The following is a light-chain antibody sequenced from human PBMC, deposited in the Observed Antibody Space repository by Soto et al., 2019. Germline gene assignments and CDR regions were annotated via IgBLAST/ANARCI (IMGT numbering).Light chain of an antibody. Sequence: AIQMTQSPSSLSASVGDRVTITCRASQDIKNELGWYPQKPGKAPNVLIYAASTLLSGVPSRFSGAGSGTDFTLTISSLQPEDFATYYCLQDHNYPRTFGQGTRVEIK. CDR1: QDIKNE. J-gene: IGKJ1*01. V-gene: IGKV1-6*01. CDR2: AAS. CDR3: LQDHNYPRT.